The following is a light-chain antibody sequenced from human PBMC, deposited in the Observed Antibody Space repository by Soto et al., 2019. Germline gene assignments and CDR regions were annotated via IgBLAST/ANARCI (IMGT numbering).Light chain of an antibody. Sequence: QSVLTQPASVSGSPGQSITISCTGTSSDVGGYNYVSWYQQHPGKAPKLMIYEVSNRPSGVSNRFSGSKSGNTASLTISGLQAEDEADYYCSSYTSSSTPVVFGGGTKLPS. V-gene: IGLV2-14*01. CDR2: EVS. CDR3: SSYTSSSTPVV. J-gene: IGLJ2*01. CDR1: SSDVGGYNY.